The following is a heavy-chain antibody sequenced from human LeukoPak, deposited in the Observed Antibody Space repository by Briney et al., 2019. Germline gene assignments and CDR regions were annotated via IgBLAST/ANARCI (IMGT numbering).Heavy chain of an antibody. CDR1: GGSFSTYY. CDR3: TRGCNNYRR. J-gene: IGHJ4*02. CDR2: INYSGST. Sequence: SETLSLTCAVSGGSFSTYYWSWIRQPPGKGLEWIGQINYSGSTSYDPSLKSRVTISVDTSKNQLSLKLTSVTAADTAVYYCTRGCNNYRRWGQGTLVTVSS. D-gene: IGHD1-20*01. V-gene: IGHV4-34*01.